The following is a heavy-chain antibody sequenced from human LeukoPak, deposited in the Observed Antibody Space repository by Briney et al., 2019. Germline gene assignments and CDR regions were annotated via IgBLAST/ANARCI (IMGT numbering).Heavy chain of an antibody. CDR1: GYTFTNYY. D-gene: IGHD3/OR15-3a*01. J-gene: IGHJ4*02. Sequence: ASVKVSCKASGYTFTNYYMHWVRQAPGQGLEWMGIINPSGGSTRYAQNFQGRVTMTRDTSTSTVYMELSSLRSEDTAVYYCARDRGFRGIMIYHFDYWGQGTLVTVSS. CDR2: INPSGGST. V-gene: IGHV1-46*01. CDR3: ARDRGFRGIMIYHFDY.